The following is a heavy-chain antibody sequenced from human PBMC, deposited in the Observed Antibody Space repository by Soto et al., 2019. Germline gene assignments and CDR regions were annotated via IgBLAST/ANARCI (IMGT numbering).Heavy chain of an antibody. V-gene: IGHV1-69*01. Sequence: QVQLVQSGAEVKKPGSSVKVSCKDSGGTFSSYAISWVRQAPGQGLEWMGGIIPIFGTANYAQKFQGRVTITADESTSTAYMELSSLRSEDTAVYYCARSPDYGDYGSDAFDIWGQGTMVTVSS. D-gene: IGHD4-17*01. CDR1: GGTFSSYA. CDR3: ARSPDYGDYGSDAFDI. J-gene: IGHJ3*02. CDR2: IIPIFGTA.